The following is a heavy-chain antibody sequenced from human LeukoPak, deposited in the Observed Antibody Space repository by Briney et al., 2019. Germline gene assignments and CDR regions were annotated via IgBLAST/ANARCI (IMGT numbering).Heavy chain of an antibody. J-gene: IGHJ3*02. V-gene: IGHV1-18*01. Sequence: ASVKVSCKASGYTFTSYGISWVRQAPGQGLEWMGWISAYNGNTNYAQKLQGRVTMTTDTSTSTAYMELRSLRSDDTAVYYCARDIGYWWEPQTPTREWDAFDIWGQGTMVTVSS. CDR3: ARDIGYWWEPQTPTREWDAFDI. CDR2: ISAYNGNT. CDR1: GYTFTSYG. D-gene: IGHD2-8*02.